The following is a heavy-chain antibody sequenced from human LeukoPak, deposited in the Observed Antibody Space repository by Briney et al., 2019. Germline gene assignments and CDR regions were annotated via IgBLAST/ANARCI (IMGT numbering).Heavy chain of an antibody. CDR2: ISYDGNNK. Sequence: PGRSPRLSCAASGFTFRSYGMHWVRQAPGKGLEWVAVISYDGNNKYYADSVKGRFTISRDNSKNTLYLQMNSLRAEDTAVYYCARDHSGQGNAFDIWGQGTMVTVSS. CDR3: ARDHSGQGNAFDI. J-gene: IGHJ3*02. V-gene: IGHV3-30*03. D-gene: IGHD5-12*01. CDR1: GFTFRSYG.